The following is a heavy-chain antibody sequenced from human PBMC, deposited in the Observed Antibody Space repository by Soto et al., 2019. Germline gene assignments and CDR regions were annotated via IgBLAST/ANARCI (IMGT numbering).Heavy chain of an antibody. D-gene: IGHD1-1*01. CDR1: GGFVTSGSYY. Sequence: QVQLQQWGAGLLKPSETLSLTCAVYGGFVTSGSYYWSWIQQPPGKGLEWIGEMSHSGGTHFNPSLKSRVTMSVATSKNQFTLKMSFVTAADTALYYCARVERGTATTVVDDFDIWGPGTMVTVSS. V-gene: IGHV4-34*01. CDR2: MSHSGGT. CDR3: ARVERGTATTVVDDFDI. J-gene: IGHJ3*02.